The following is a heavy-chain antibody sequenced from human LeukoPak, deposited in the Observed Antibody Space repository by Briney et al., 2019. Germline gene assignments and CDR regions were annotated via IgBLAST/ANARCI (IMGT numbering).Heavy chain of an antibody. J-gene: IGHJ4*02. V-gene: IGHV4-39*01. CDR3: AGGSRSSGY. CDR1: GGSISSSSYY. Sequence: SETLSLTCTVSGGSISSSSYYWGWIRQPPGKGLEWIGSIYYNGSTYYNPSLKSRVTISVDTSKNQFSLKLSSVTAADTAVYYCAGGSRSSGYWGQGTLVTVS. CDR2: IYYNGST. D-gene: IGHD3-16*01.